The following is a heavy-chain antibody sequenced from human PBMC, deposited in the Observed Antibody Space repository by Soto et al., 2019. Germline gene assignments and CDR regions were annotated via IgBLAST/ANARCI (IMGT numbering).Heavy chain of an antibody. CDR3: ARGNDYVYFYVY. Sequence: QVQLQESGPGLAKPSQTLSLICTVSGGSLTTGDYYWTWIRQSPGEGLEWIGYISRSGNIFYNPSLKSRITISLDTSKDQFSLKLNSVTAADTAVYYCARGNDYVYFYVYWGQGTLVTVSS. J-gene: IGHJ4*02. CDR2: ISRSGNI. D-gene: IGHD4-17*01. CDR1: GGSLTTGDYY. V-gene: IGHV4-30-4*01.